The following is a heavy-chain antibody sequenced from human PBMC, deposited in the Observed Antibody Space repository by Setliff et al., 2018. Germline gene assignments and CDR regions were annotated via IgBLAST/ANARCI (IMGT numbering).Heavy chain of an antibody. CDR3: ARDDGILYDSSGYPDY. J-gene: IGHJ4*02. Sequence: LRLSCVASGFTFSNYEMNWVRQAPGKGLEWVSYISNSGGVKYYTDSVRGRFTISRDNAKSSLYLQMNSLRGEDTAMYYCARDDGILYDSSGYPDYWGQGTLVTVS. CDR2: ISNSGGVK. CDR1: GFTFSNYE. V-gene: IGHV3-48*03. D-gene: IGHD3-22*01.